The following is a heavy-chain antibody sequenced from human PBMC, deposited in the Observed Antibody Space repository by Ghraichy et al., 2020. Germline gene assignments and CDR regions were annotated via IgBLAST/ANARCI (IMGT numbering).Heavy chain of an antibody. CDR1: GGSFSGYY. CDR2: INHSGST. J-gene: IGHJ4*02. V-gene: IGHV4-34*01. D-gene: IGHD2-2*01. Sequence: SETLSLTCAVYGGSFSGYYWSWIRQPPGKGLEWIGEINHSGSTNYNPSLKSRVTTSVDTSKNQFSLKLSSVTAADTAVYYCASVESAVVPAGGYWGQGTLVTVSS. CDR3: ASVESAVVPAGGY.